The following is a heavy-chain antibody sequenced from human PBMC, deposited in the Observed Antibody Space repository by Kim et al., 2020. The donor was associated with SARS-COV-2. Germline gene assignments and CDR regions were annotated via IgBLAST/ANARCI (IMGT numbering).Heavy chain of an antibody. Sequence: SETLSLTCTVSGGSISSSSYYWGWIRQPPGKGLEWIGSIYYSGSTYYNPSLKSRVTISVDTSKNQFSLKLSSVTAADTAVYYCARPLQQWLGRGAFDIWGQGTMVTVSS. J-gene: IGHJ3*02. CDR3: ARPLQQWLGRGAFDI. V-gene: IGHV4-39*01. D-gene: IGHD6-19*01. CDR1: GGSISSSSYY. CDR2: IYYSGST.